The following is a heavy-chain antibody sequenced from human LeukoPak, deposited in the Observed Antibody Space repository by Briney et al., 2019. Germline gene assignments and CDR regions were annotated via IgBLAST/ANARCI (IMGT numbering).Heavy chain of an antibody. J-gene: IGHJ4*02. V-gene: IGHV3-15*01. CDR3: TTDKNSSGYYLRVDY. Sequence: KASETLSLTCAVYGGSFSGYYWSWVRQAPGKGLEWVGRIKSKTDGGTTDYAAPVKGRFTISRDDSKNTLYLQMNSLKTEDTAVYYCTTDKNSSGYYLRVDYWGQGTLVTVSS. D-gene: IGHD3-22*01. CDR2: IKSKTDGGTT. CDR1: GGSFSGYY.